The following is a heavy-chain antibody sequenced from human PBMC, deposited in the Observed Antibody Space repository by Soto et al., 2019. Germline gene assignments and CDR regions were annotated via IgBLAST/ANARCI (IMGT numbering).Heavy chain of an antibody. Sequence: ASVKVSCKASGYTFTGYYMHWVRQAPGQGLEWMGWINPNSGGTNYAQKFQGWVTMTRDTSISTAYMELSRLRSDDTAVYYCARATLAARISDAFDIWRQGTRVTVAS. CDR2: INPNSGGT. CDR1: GYTFTGYY. J-gene: IGHJ3*02. V-gene: IGHV1-2*04. D-gene: IGHD6-6*01. CDR3: ARATLAARISDAFDI.